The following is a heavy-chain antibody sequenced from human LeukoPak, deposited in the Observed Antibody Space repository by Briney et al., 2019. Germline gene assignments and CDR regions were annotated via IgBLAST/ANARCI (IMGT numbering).Heavy chain of an antibody. D-gene: IGHD6-25*01. CDR2: IVPILGIA. CDR1: GGTFSSYA. Sequence: ASVKVSCKASGGTFSSYAISWVRQAPGQGLEWMGRIVPILGIANYAQKFQGRVTITADKSTSTAYMELSSLRSEDTAVYYCAGDRRGSSSGYGMDVWGQGTTVTVSS. V-gene: IGHV1-69*04. J-gene: IGHJ6*02. CDR3: AGDRRGSSSGYGMDV.